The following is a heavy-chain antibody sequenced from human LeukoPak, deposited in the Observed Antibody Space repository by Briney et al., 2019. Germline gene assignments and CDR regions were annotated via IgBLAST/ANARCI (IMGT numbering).Heavy chain of an antibody. CDR2: FDPEDGET. CDR3: ATPTRQLLLYPRDYGMDV. Sequence: ASAKVSCKVSGYTLTELSMHWVRQAPGKGLEWMGGFDPEDGETIYAQKFQGRVTMTEDTSTDTAYMELSSLRSEDTAVYYCATPTRQLLLYPRDYGMDVWGQGTTVTVSS. V-gene: IGHV1-24*01. J-gene: IGHJ6*02. CDR1: GYTLTELS. D-gene: IGHD2-2*02.